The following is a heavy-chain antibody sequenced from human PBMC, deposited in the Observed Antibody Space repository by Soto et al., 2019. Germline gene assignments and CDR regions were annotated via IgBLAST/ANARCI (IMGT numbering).Heavy chain of an antibody. CDR1: GDSISNSRFY. D-gene: IGHD3-22*01. Sequence: QLQLQESGPRLVKSSETLSLTCGVSGDSISNSRFYWAWIRQPPGEGLEWIGSIYHTGNAYYNPSLKSRVTLSVDTSKNQLSLKVTSVTAADTALYYCARDYFDSSDYTTNWFDPWGQGTLVTVSS. V-gene: IGHV4-39*01. CDR3: ARDYFDSSDYTTNWFDP. CDR2: IYHTGNA. J-gene: IGHJ5*02.